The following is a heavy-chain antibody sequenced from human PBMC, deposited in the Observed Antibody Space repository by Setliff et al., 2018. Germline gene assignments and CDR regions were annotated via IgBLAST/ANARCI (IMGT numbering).Heavy chain of an antibody. Sequence: VASVKVSCKASGGTFSSYAISWVRQAPGQGLEWMGGFDPEDGETIYAQKFQGRVTMTEDTSTDTAYMELSSLRSEDTAVYYCAISTIFGVVSPTPDAFDIWGQGTMVTVSS. CDR3: AISTIFGVVSPTPDAFDI. CDR2: FDPEDGET. D-gene: IGHD3-3*01. J-gene: IGHJ3*02. CDR1: GGTFSSYA. V-gene: IGHV1-24*01.